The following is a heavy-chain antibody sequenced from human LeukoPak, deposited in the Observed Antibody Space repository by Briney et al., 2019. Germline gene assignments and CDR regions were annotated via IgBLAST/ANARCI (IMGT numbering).Heavy chain of an antibody. CDR3: ARGSEEKIVVVPAASEGPGMDV. D-gene: IGHD2-2*01. Sequence: GGSLRLSCAASGFTVSSNYMSWVRQAPGKGLEWVSVIYSGGSTYYADSVKGRFTISRDNSKNTLYLQMNSLRAEDTAVYYCARGSEEKIVVVPAASEGPGMDVWGQGTTVTVSS. CDR2: IYSGGST. V-gene: IGHV3-66*01. CDR1: GFTVSSNY. J-gene: IGHJ6*02.